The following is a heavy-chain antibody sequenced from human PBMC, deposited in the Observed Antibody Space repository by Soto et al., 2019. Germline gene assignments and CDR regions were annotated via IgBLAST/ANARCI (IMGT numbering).Heavy chain of an antibody. CDR2: ISYDGSNK. J-gene: IGHJ5*02. V-gene: IGHV3-30*03. CDR3: ARDGGRAIFGVQRSPVNWFDP. D-gene: IGHD3-3*01. Sequence: GGSLRLSCAASGVTFSSYGNRWVRQATGKGLEWVAVISYDGSNKYYADSVKGRFTISRDNSKNTLYLQMNSLRAEDTAVYYRARDGGRAIFGVQRSPVNWFDPWGQGTLVTVSS. CDR1: GVTFSSYG.